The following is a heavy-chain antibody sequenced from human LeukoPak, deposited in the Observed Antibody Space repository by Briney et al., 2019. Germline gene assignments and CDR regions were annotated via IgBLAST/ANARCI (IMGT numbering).Heavy chain of an antibody. V-gene: IGHV3-30-3*01. CDR3: AREVWGPEY. CDR1: GFTFSSYA. CDR2: ISYDGSNK. Sequence: GGSLRLSCAASGFTFSSYAMHWVRQAPGKGLEWVAVISYDGSNKHYADSVKGRFTISRDNTKNSVYLQMSSLRAEDTAVYYCAREVWGPEYWGQGTLVTVSS. D-gene: IGHD1-14*01. J-gene: IGHJ4*02.